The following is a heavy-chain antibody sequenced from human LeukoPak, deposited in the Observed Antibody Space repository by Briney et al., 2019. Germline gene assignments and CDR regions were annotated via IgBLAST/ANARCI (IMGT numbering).Heavy chain of an antibody. CDR1: GGSISSSSYY. V-gene: IGHV4-39*01. CDR3: ARRSRFLEWLLYSSYYYYMDV. D-gene: IGHD3-3*01. CDR2: IYYSGST. J-gene: IGHJ6*03. Sequence: SETLSLTCTVSGGSISSSSYYWGWIRQPPGKGLEWIGSIYYSGSTYYNPSLKSRVTISVDTSKNQFSLKLSSVTAADTAVYYCARRSRFLEWLLYSSYYYYMDVWGKRTTVTVSS.